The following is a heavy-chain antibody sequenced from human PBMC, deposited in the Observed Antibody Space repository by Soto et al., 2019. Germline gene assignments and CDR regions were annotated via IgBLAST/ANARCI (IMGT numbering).Heavy chain of an antibody. CDR3: ARDRWTVVAGPYWFDP. J-gene: IGHJ5*02. Sequence: PSETLSLTCAVYGGSFSGYYWSWIRQPPGKGLEWIGEINHSGSTNYNPSLKSRVTISVDTSKNQFSLKLSSVTAADTAVYYCARDRWTVVAGPYWFDPWGQGTLVTVSS. CDR1: GGSFSGYY. V-gene: IGHV4-34*01. D-gene: IGHD2-15*01. CDR2: INHSGST.